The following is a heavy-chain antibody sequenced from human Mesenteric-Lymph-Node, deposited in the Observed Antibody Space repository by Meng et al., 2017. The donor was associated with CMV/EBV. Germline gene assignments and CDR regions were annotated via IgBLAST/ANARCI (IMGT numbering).Heavy chain of an antibody. V-gene: IGHV4-38-2*02. Sequence: SETLSLTCIVSGYSISSGYYWGWSRQPPGKGLEWIGSFYHSGGTYYNSSLKSRVTISVDMSKNKFSLKLTSVTAADTAVYYCARGVGSSSADYWGQGTLVTVSS. D-gene: IGHD6-6*01. CDR3: ARGVGSSSADY. CDR1: GYSISSGYY. CDR2: FYHSGGT. J-gene: IGHJ4*02.